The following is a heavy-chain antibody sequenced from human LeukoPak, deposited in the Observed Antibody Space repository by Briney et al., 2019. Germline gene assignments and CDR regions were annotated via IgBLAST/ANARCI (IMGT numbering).Heavy chain of an antibody. D-gene: IGHD6-13*01. CDR3: ASHVRYSSSWYRGY. CDR1: GFTVSSNY. Sequence: GGSLRLSCAASGFTVSSNYMSWVRQAPGKGLEWVSVIYSGGSTYYEDSVKGRFTISRHNSKNTLYLQMNSLRAEDTAVYYCASHVRYSSSWYRGYWGQGTLVTVSS. J-gene: IGHJ4*02. V-gene: IGHV3-53*04. CDR2: IYSGGST.